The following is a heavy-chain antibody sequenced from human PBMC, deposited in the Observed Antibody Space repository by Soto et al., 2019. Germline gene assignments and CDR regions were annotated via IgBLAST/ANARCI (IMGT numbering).Heavy chain of an antibody. CDR2: IYYSGST. D-gene: IGHD2-15*01. V-gene: IGHV4-59*01. J-gene: IGHJ6*02. CDR1: GGSISSYY. CDR3: ARGEGYCSGGSCYSAVGYYYGMDV. Sequence: SETLSLTCTVSGGSISSYYWSWIRQPPGKGLEWIGYIYYSGSTNYNPSLKSRVTISVDTSKNQFSLKLSSVTAADTAVYYCARGEGYCSGGSCYSAVGYYYGMDVWGQGTTVTVSS.